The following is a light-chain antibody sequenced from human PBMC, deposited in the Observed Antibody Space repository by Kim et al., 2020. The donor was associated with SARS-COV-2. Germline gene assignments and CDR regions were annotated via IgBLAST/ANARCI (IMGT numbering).Light chain of an antibody. V-gene: IGKV3-11*01. J-gene: IGKJ4*01. CDR3: QQRANWPRLT. CDR1: QGVGSY. CDR2: HAS. Sequence: SQGERATLSCRASQGVGSYLAWYQQKPGQAPRLLIYHASNRATGIPARFSGSGSGTDFTLTISSLEPEDFAVYHCQQRANWPRLTFGGGTKVDIK.